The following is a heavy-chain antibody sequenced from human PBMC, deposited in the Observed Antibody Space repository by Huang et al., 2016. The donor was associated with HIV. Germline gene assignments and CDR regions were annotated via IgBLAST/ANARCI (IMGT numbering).Heavy chain of an antibody. CDR3: ARGRSGMAAAVYWYFDL. Sequence: QVQLQQWGAGLLKPSETLSLTCAVYGGSFSGYYWSWIRQPPGKGLEWIGEINDSGSTNYNTALKRRVTPAVDTAKNEFALRLSSVTAADTAVYYCARGRSGMAAAVYWYFDLWGRGTLVTVSS. D-gene: IGHD6-13*01. V-gene: IGHV4-34*01. J-gene: IGHJ2*01. CDR1: GGSFSGYY. CDR2: INDSGST.